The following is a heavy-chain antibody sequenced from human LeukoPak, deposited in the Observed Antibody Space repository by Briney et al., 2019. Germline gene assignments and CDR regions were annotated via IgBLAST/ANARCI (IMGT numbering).Heavy chain of an antibody. D-gene: IGHD3-16*01. CDR2: ISYDGSNK. Sequence: VCQAPGKGLEWVAVISYDGSNKYYADSVKGRFTISRDNSKNTLYLQMNSLRAEDTAVYYCARDFRAGGVTSKAFDIWGQGTMVTVSS. V-gene: IGHV3-30*04. J-gene: IGHJ3*02. CDR3: ARDFRAGGVTSKAFDI.